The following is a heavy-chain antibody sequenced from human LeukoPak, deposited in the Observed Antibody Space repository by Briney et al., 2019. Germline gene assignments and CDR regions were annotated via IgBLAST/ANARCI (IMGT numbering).Heavy chain of an antibody. V-gene: IGHV3-21*01. CDR2: ISSSSSYI. CDR3: ARDFIESTVLPQYFQH. J-gene: IGHJ1*01. D-gene: IGHD4-17*01. CDR1: GFRFSSYW. Sequence: GGSLRLSCVVSGFRFSSYWMNWVRQAPGKGLEWVLSISSSSSYIYYADSVKGRFTISRDNAKNSLYLQMNSLRAEDTAVYYCARDFIESTVLPQYFQHWGQGTLVTVSS.